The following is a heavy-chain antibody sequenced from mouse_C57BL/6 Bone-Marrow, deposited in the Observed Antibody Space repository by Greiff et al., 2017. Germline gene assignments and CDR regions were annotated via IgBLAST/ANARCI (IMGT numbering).Heavy chain of an antibody. CDR3: THYGSSLTMDY. CDR1: GFNIKDDY. Sequence: EVQLQQSGAELVRPGASVKLSCTASGFNIKDDYMHWVKQRPEQGLEWIGWIDPENGDTEYASKFQGKATITADTSSNTAYLQLSSLTSDDTAVYYGTHYGSSLTMDYWGQGTSVTVSS. D-gene: IGHD1-1*01. CDR2: IDPENGDT. J-gene: IGHJ4*01. V-gene: IGHV14-4*01.